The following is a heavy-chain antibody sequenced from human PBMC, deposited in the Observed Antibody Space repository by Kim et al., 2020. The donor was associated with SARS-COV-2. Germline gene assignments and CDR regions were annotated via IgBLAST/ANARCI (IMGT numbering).Heavy chain of an antibody. CDR3: ARDRGIAVAGKGGNWFDR. CDR2: IKQDGSEK. V-gene: IGHV3-7*01. Sequence: GGSLRLSCAAYGFTFSSYWMSWVRQAPGKGLEWVAKIKQDGSEKYYVDSVKGRFTIARDNAKNSLYLQMNSLRAEDTAGYNCARDRGIAVAGKGGNWFDRWGQGTLFTVSS. J-gene: IGHJ5*02. CDR1: GFTFSSYW. D-gene: IGHD6-19*01.